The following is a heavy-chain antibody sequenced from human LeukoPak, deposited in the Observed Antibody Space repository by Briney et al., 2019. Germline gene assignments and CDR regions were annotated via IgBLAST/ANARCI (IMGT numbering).Heavy chain of an antibody. CDR2: IYYSGST. Sequence: SETLSLTCTVSGGSISSSSYYWGWIRQPPGKGLEWIGSIYYSGSTYYNPSLKSRVTISVDTSKNQFSLEMRSVTAADTAVYYCARDTYYCSSTSCLAFDIWGQGTMVTVSS. CDR1: GGSISSSSYY. V-gene: IGHV4-39*07. J-gene: IGHJ3*02. CDR3: ARDTYYCSSTSCLAFDI. D-gene: IGHD2-2*01.